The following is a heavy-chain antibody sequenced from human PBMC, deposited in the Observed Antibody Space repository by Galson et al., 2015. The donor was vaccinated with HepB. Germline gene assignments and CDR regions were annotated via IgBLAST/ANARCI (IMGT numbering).Heavy chain of an antibody. Sequence: SLRLSCAASGFTFSRYDMHWVRQAPTKGLGWVAFISNDGTYKFYTDSVKGRITISRDNSKNTLFVEMNSLRPEDTAVYYCARGGTDKKFDHWGQGTLVTVSS. D-gene: IGHD3-22*01. CDR3: ARGGTDKKFDH. CDR2: ISNDGTYK. CDR1: GFTFSRYD. J-gene: IGHJ4*02. V-gene: IGHV3-30*14.